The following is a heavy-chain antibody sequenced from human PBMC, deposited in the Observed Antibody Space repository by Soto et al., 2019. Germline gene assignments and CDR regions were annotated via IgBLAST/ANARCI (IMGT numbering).Heavy chain of an antibody. D-gene: IGHD2-15*01. CDR2: IYYSGST. Sequence: QVQLQESGPGLVKPSQTLSLTCTVSGGSISSGDYYWSWIRQPPGKGLEWIGYIYYSGSTYYNPSLQSRVTISVDTSKNQFSLKLSSVTAADTAVYYCARALRHLPHAVVKHGAFDYWGQGTLVTVSS. CDR1: GGSISSGDYY. V-gene: IGHV4-30-4*01. CDR3: ARALRHLPHAVVKHGAFDY. J-gene: IGHJ4*02.